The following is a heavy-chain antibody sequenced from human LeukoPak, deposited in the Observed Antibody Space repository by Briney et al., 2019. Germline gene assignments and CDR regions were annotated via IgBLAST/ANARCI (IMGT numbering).Heavy chain of an antibody. CDR3: ARGTVLLWFGVDY. D-gene: IGHD3-10*01. Sequence: GGSLRLSCAASGFTFSSYGMHWVRQAPGKGLEWVAVISYDGSQKFYEDSVKGRFTISRDNAKNMLYLQMNSLRVEDTAVYYCARGTVLLWFGVDYWGQGTLVTVSS. J-gene: IGHJ4*02. CDR2: ISYDGSQK. CDR1: GFTFSSYG. V-gene: IGHV3-30*03.